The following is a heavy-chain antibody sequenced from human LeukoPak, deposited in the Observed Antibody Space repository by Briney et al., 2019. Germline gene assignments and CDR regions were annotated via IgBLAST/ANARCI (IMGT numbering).Heavy chain of an antibody. V-gene: IGHV3-23*01. CDR1: RFTFDNYA. CDR3: AKFGVCSSTSCYLSRDAFDI. Sequence: GGSLRLSCAASRFTFDNYAMTWVRQAPGKGLERVSAIDGSGGRTYYADSVQGRFTISRDNSRNTLYLQMNTLRAEDTAVYYCAKFGVCSSTSCYLSRDAFDIWGQGTMVTASS. J-gene: IGHJ3*02. CDR2: IDGSGGRT. D-gene: IGHD2-2*01.